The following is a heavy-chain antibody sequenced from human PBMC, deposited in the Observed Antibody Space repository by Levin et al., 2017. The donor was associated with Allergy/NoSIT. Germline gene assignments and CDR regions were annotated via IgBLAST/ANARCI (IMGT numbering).Heavy chain of an antibody. V-gene: IGHV4-59*01. Sequence: PSETLSLTCSVSGGSISSYYWSWIRQPPGKGLEWIGYVYYSGSTNYNPSLKSRVTISVDTSKNQFSLELTSVTAADTAVDYCARGNYYYYGMDVWGQGTTVSVSS. CDR3: ARGNYYYYGMDV. CDR2: VYYSGST. CDR1: GGSISSYY. J-gene: IGHJ6*02.